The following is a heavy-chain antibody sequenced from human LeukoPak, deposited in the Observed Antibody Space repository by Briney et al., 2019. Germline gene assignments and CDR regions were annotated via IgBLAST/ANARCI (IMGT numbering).Heavy chain of an antibody. V-gene: IGHV3-33*01. Sequence: LGVTLTLSCAASGFTFSSYGMHWVRQAPGQGLEWVAVIYFDGSKKYYAASVKGRFTISRDNSKNTLYLQMNKLRAEDTAVYYCARDGPLYYYDSSGYSLDYWGQGTLVTVSA. CDR3: ARDGPLYYYDSSGYSLDY. CDR2: IYFDGSKK. CDR1: GFTFSSYG. D-gene: IGHD3-22*01. J-gene: IGHJ4*02.